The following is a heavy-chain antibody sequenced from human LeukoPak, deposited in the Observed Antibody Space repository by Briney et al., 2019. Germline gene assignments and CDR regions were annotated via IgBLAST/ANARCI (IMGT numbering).Heavy chain of an antibody. V-gene: IGHV1-46*01. J-gene: IGHJ6*02. CDR1: GYTFTSYY. CDR2: INPSGGST. Sequence: ASVKVSCKASGYTFTSYYMHCVRQTPGQGLEWMGIINPSGGSTSYAQKFQGRVTMTRDTSTSTVYMELSSLRSEDTAVYYCARDTNAYCSSTSCSYYYYGMDVWGQGTTVTVSS. D-gene: IGHD2-2*01. CDR3: ARDTNAYCSSTSCSYYYYGMDV.